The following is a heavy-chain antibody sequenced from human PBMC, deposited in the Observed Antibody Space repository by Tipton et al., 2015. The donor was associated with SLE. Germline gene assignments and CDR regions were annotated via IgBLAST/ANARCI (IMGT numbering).Heavy chain of an antibody. CDR1: GYSISSGYY. V-gene: IGHV4-38-2*02. CDR3: ARDPSIGFDP. Sequence: TLSLTCTVSGYSISSGYYWGWIRQPPGKGLDWIASIFHSGSTYYNPSLKSRVTISVDTPKNQFSLKLNSVTAADTAVYYCARDPSIGFDPWGQGTLVSVSS. CDR2: IFHSGST. J-gene: IGHJ5*02.